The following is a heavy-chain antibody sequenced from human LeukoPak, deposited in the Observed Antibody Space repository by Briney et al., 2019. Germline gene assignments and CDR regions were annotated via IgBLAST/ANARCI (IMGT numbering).Heavy chain of an antibody. CDR2: IYWHDDK. Sequence: SGPTLVKPTQTLTLTCTFSGFSLSTDRVGVGWIRQPPGKALEWLALIYWHDDKRYSPSLKSRLTITKDTSINQVVLTMTNMDPVDTATYYCAHATYYDFWSGYPEFDYWGQGTLVTVSS. J-gene: IGHJ4*02. V-gene: IGHV2-5*01. D-gene: IGHD3-3*01. CDR1: GFSLSTDRVG. CDR3: AHATYYDFWSGYPEFDY.